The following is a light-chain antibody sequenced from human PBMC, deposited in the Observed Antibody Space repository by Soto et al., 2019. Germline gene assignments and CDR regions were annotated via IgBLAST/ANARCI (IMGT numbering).Light chain of an antibody. CDR3: QQYHNYPPS. J-gene: IGKJ1*01. Sequence: DIQMTQSPSSVSASVGDRVTISWQARQDISIHLACFQQKPGKAPKCLIFGSSSWQSGVPSKFSGSGSGTDFTLTLYSLQPEDFATYYCQQYHNYPPSFGQGTKVEIK. V-gene: IGKV1-16*02. CDR1: QDISIH. CDR2: GSS.